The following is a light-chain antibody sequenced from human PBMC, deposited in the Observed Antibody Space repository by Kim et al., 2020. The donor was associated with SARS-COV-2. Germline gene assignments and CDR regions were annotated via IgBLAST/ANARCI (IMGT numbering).Light chain of an antibody. CDR3: DQYSTYPYT. CDR1: QSISTW. V-gene: IGKV1-5*03. J-gene: IGKJ2*01. CDR2: KTS. Sequence: DIQMTQSPSTLSASVGDRVTITCRASQSISTWLAWYQQKPGKAPKVLIYKTSSLEVGVPSRFSGSGSGTEFTLTITSLQPDDLASYYCDQYSTYPYTFGQGTLLEI.